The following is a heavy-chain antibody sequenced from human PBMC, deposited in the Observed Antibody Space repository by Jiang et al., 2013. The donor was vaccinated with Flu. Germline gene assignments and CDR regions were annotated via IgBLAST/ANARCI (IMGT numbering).Heavy chain of an antibody. CDR3: AKDRIAAAGYANENWFDP. D-gene: IGHD6-13*01. J-gene: IGHJ5*02. CDR1: GFTFSSYA. CDR2: ISGSGGST. Sequence: VQLVESGGGLVQPGGSLRLSCAASGFTFSSYAMSWVRQAPGKGLEWVSAISGSGGSTYYADSVKGRFTISRDNSKNTLYLQMNSLRAEDTAVYYCAKDRIAAAGYANENWFDPWGQGTLVTVS. V-gene: IGHV3-23*04.